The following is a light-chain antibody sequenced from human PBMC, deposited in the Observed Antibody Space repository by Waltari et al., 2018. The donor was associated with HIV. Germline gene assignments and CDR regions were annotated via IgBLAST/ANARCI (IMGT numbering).Light chain of an antibody. Sequence: QSALTQPASVSGSPGQSITISCTGTFSDVGSYNFVPWYQQHPGEAPKLMIYEVTKRPSGISSRFSGSKSGNTASLTISGLQAEDEANYYCCSYAGSRIHVIFGGGTKLTVL. CDR1: FSDVGSYNF. CDR2: EVT. V-gene: IGLV2-23*02. J-gene: IGLJ2*01. CDR3: CSYAGSRIHVI.